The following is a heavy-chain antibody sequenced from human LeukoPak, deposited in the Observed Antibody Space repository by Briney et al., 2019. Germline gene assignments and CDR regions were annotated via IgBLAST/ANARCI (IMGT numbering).Heavy chain of an antibody. J-gene: IGHJ4*02. D-gene: IGHD3-22*01. V-gene: IGHV5-51*01. CDR1: GYRFANFW. Sequence: LGGSLKISCQGSGYRFANFWIGWVRQMPGKGLEWVGVIYPDDSDVRYSPSFQGQVTISADTSLNTASLQWNSLKASDTAMYYCARHVSRDSSDYITPYLDYWGQGTLVTVSS. CDR3: ARHVSRDSSDYITPYLDY. CDR2: IYPDDSDV.